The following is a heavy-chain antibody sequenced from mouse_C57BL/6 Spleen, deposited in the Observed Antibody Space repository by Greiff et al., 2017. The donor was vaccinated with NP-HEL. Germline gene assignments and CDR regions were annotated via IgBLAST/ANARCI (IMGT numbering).Heavy chain of an antibody. Sequence: QVQLKQPGAELVKPGASVKLSCKASGYTFTSYWMHWVKQRPGRGLEWIGRIDPNSGGTKYNEKFKSKATLTVDKPSSTAYMQLSSLTSEDSAVYYCARSHYYGSSYYAMDYWGQGTSVTVSS. D-gene: IGHD1-1*01. J-gene: IGHJ4*01. CDR2: IDPNSGGT. CDR1: GYTFTSYW. CDR3: ARSHYYGSSYYAMDY. V-gene: IGHV1-72*01.